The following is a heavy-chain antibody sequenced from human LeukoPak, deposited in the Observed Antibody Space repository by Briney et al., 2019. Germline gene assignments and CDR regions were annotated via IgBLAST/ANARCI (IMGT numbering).Heavy chain of an antibody. CDR3: ARDREWGPEDYYDG. CDR2: INPGGGGT. Sequence: ASVKVSCKASGYTFTNYYIHSVRQAPGQGLEWMGIINPGGGGTMYAQKFQGRVTMTRDTCTSTVYMELSSLRSEDTAVYYCARDREWGPEDYYDGWGQGTLVTVSS. D-gene: IGHD3-22*01. V-gene: IGHV1-46*01. J-gene: IGHJ4*02. CDR1: GYTFTNYY.